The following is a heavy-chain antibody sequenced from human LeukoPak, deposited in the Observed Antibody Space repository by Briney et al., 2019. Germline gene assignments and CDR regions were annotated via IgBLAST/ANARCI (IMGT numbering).Heavy chain of an antibody. Sequence: SQTLSLTCAISGDSVSSNSGVWTWIRQSQSRGFEWLGRTFYRSKWYNHYAVSVKSRITINPDTSKNQFSLQLNSVTPEDTAVYYCAREAAAGWVDYWGQGTLVTVSS. J-gene: IGHJ4*02. CDR2: TFYRSKWYN. V-gene: IGHV6-1*01. CDR1: GDSVSSNSGV. D-gene: IGHD6-13*01. CDR3: AREAAAGWVDY.